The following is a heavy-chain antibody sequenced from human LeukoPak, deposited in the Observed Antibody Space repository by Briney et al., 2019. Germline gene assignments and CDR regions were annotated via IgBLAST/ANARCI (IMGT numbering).Heavy chain of an antibody. D-gene: IGHD3-9*01. CDR1: GGIFRSYG. CDR3: ALVDILTGYYTGFDY. Sequence: ASVKVSCKASGGIFRSYGITWVRQAPGPGLEWVGGIITMFGTANYAQTFQGRVRITADESTSTAYMELNSLRSEDTAVYYCALVDILTGYYTGFDYWGQGTLVTVSS. CDR2: IITMFGTA. J-gene: IGHJ4*02. V-gene: IGHV1-69*13.